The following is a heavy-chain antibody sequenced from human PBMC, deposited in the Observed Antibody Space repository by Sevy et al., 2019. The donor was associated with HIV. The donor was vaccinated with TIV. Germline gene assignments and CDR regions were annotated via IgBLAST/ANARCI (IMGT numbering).Heavy chain of an antibody. CDR1: GFTFSNYA. J-gene: IGHJ4*02. CDR3: AKGGPNSGYDYYFDY. D-gene: IGHD5-12*01. CDR2: IWYDGSKI. V-gene: IGHV3-33*06. Sequence: GGYLRLSCAASGFTFSNYAMHWVRQAPGKGLAWVALIWYDGSKIFYADSVKGRFTISRDNSESTLYLQMNSLRAEDTALYHCAKGGPNSGYDYYFDYWGQGTLVIVSS.